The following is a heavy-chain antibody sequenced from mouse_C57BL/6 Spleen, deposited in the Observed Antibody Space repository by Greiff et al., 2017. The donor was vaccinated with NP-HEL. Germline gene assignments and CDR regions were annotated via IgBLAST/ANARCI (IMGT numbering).Heavy chain of an antibody. CDR1: GYTFTSYW. CDR3: ALDGYYSMDY. Sequence: QVQLKQPGAELVKPGASVKLSCKASGYTFTSYWMHWVKQRPGQGLEWIGMIHPNSGSTNYNEKFKSKATLTVDKSSSTAYMQLSSLTSEDSAVYYCALDGYYSMDYWGQGTSVTVSS. D-gene: IGHD2-3*01. V-gene: IGHV1-64*01. J-gene: IGHJ4*01. CDR2: IHPNSGST.